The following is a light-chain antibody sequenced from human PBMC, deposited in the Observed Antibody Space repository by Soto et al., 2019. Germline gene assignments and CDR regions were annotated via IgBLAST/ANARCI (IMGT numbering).Light chain of an antibody. CDR2: ENY. CDR1: SSNIGRNF. J-gene: IGLJ2*01. Sequence: QSVLTQPPSVSAAPGQKVTISCSGSSSNIGRNFVSWFQQLPGTAPKLLIFENYKRPSGVPERFSGSKSGTSATLGITGLQTGDEADYFCATWESSLDVGVFGGGTQLTVL. CDR3: ATWESSLDVGV. V-gene: IGLV1-51*02.